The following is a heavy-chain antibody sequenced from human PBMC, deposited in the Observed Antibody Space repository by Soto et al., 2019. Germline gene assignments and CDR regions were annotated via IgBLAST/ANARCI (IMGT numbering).Heavy chain of an antibody. CDR3: ARDSSTVTTLFYYYYMDV. CDR2: INSDGSST. D-gene: IGHD4-17*01. V-gene: IGHV3-74*01. Sequence: GGSLRLSCAASGFTFSSYWMHWVRQAPGKGLVWVSRINSDGSSTSYADSVKGRFTISRDNAKNTLYLQMNSLRAEDTAVYYCARDSSTVTTLFYYYYMDVWGKGTTVTVSS. CDR1: GFTFSSYW. J-gene: IGHJ6*03.